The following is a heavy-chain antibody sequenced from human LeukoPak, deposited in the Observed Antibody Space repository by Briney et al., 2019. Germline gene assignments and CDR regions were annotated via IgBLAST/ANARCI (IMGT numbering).Heavy chain of an antibody. CDR3: ARETTMILDY. J-gene: IGHJ4*02. CDR2: IYSSGST. Sequence: SETLSLTCTVSGGSISTYYWSWVRQSPGKGLEWIGYIYSSGSTNYNPSLKSRVTVSIDTAKNQFSLKLSSVTAADTAVYYCARETTMILDYWGQGIPVTASS. D-gene: IGHD3-22*01. V-gene: IGHV4-59*01. CDR1: GGSISTYY.